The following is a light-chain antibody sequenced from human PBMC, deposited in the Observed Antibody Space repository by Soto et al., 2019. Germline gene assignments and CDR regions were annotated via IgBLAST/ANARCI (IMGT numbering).Light chain of an antibody. CDR1: QGIRTE. CDR3: LQDYDYPRT. Sequence: ATQMTQSPSSLSASVGDRDTIACRASQGIRTELGWYQQKAGEAPKLLIYAASTLQSGVPPRFSGSGSGTDFTLTISSLQPEDFATYYCLQDYDYPRTFGQGTKVEMK. V-gene: IGKV1-6*01. CDR2: AAS. J-gene: IGKJ1*01.